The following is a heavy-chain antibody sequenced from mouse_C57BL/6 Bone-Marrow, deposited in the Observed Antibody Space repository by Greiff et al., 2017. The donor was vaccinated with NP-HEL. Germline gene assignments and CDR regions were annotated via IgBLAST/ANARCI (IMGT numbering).Heavy chain of an antibody. J-gene: IGHJ1*03. D-gene: IGHD4-1*01. CDR1: GYTFTSYW. CDR2: IYPGSGST. Sequence: QVQLQQPGAELVKPGASVKMSCKASGYTFTSYWITWVKQRPGQGLEWIGDIYPGSGSTNYNEKFKSKVTLTVDTSSSTAYMQLSSLTSEDSTVYYCARPGNWYFEDWGTGTTVTVSS. CDR3: ARPGNWYFED. V-gene: IGHV1-55*01.